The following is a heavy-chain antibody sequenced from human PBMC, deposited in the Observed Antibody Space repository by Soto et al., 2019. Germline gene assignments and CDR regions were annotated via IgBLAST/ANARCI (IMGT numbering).Heavy chain of an antibody. D-gene: IGHD2-15*01. J-gene: IGHJ4*02. CDR3: ARDRGCNCDY. Sequence: QVQLVESGGGVVQPGRSLRVSCAASGFTFSNYGMHWVRQAPGKGLEWVALITSDGSNKYYADSVKGRFSFSRDNSQNPQYMEVNVLKPEEKAVYDCARDRGCNCDYWGQGTLVTVSS. CDR1: GFTFSNYG. CDR2: ITSDGSNK. V-gene: IGHV3-30*03.